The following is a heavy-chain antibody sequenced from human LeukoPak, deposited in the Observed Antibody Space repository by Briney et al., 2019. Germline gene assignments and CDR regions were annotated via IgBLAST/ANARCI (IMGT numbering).Heavy chain of an antibody. D-gene: IGHD3-10*01. CDR1: GGSISSYY. J-gene: IGHJ4*02. CDR3: ASGAYGSGTLDY. Sequence: PSETLSLTCTVSGGSISSYYWSWIRQPPGKGLEWIGYIYYSGSTNYNPSLKSRVTISVDTSKNQFSLKLSSVTAADTAVYYCASGAYGSGTLDYWGQGTLVTVSS. CDR2: IYYSGST. V-gene: IGHV4-59*12.